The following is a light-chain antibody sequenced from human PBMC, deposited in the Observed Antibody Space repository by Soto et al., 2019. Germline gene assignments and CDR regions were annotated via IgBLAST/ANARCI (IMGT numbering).Light chain of an antibody. J-gene: IGKJ4*01. CDR3: QQYGSSPLT. Sequence: EIVLTQSPGTLSLSPGERATLSCRASQSVSSSYLDWYQQKAGQAPRLLIYAASSRATGIPDRFSGSGSGKDFKLTISRLEPEDFAVYYCQQYGSSPLTFGGGTNVEIK. CDR2: AAS. CDR1: QSVSSSY. V-gene: IGKV3-20*01.